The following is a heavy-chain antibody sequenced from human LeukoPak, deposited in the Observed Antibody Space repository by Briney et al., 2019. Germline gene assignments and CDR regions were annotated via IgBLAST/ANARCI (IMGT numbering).Heavy chain of an antibody. CDR2: IKGDGSVQ. J-gene: IGHJ5*02. D-gene: IGHD1-1*01. V-gene: IGHV3-7*04. CDR3: ARDGRTGTRTYNWFDP. CDR1: GFTFSTSW. Sequence: GGSLRLSCVASGFTFSTSWMNWVRQAPGKGLEWVANIKGDGSVQSYVDSVKGRFTISRDNAKNSLFLQMNSLRAEDTAVYYCARDGRTGTRTYNWFDPWGQGTLVTVSS.